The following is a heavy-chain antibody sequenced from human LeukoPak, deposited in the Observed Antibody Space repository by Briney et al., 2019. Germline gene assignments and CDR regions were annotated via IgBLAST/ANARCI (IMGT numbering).Heavy chain of an antibody. J-gene: IGHJ4*02. CDR3: ARVGHCSGGSCRYFDY. V-gene: IGHV3-48*03. Sequence: GGSLRLSCAASGFTFSSYEMNWVRQAPGKGLEWASYISSSGSTIYYTDSVKGRFTISRDNAKNSLYLQMNSLRAEDTAVYYCARVGHCSGGSCRYFDYWGQGTLVTVSS. CDR1: GFTFSSYE. CDR2: ISSSGSTI. D-gene: IGHD2-15*01.